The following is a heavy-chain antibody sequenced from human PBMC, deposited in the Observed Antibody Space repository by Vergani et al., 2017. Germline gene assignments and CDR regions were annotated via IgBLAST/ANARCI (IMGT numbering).Heavy chain of an antibody. V-gene: IGHV3-21*01. CDR3: ARESSGSWAKAPPSDY. CDR1: GFTFSSYS. D-gene: IGHD1-26*01. CDR2: IISSSSYI. J-gene: IGHJ4*02. Sequence: EVQLVESGGGLVKPGGSLRLSCAASGFTFSSYSMNWVRQAPGKGLEWVSSIISSSSYIYYADAVKGRFTISRDNAKNSLYLQMNSLRAEDTAVYYCARESSGSWAKAPPSDYWGQGTLVTVSS.